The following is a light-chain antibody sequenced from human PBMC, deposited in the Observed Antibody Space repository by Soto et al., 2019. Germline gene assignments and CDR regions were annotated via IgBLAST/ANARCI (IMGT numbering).Light chain of an antibody. CDR3: MQALQISPT. Sequence: DIVMTQSPLSLPVTPGEPASISCRSSQILLHSNGYNYLDWYLQKPGQSPQLLIYLGSNRASGVPDRFSGRGSGTDFTRKISRVEAEDFGVYYCMQALQISPTCGQGTRLEIK. CDR1: QILLHSNGYNY. CDR2: LGS. V-gene: IGKV2-28*01. J-gene: IGKJ5*01.